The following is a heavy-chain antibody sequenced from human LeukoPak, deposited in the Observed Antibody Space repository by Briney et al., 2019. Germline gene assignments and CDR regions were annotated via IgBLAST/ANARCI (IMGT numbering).Heavy chain of an antibody. V-gene: IGHV3-48*03. D-gene: IGHD6-13*01. CDR3: ARLSGSSWYDYYYYYMDV. CDR1: GFTFSGYE. CDR2: ISSSGSTV. J-gene: IGHJ6*03. Sequence: GGSLRLSCAASGFTFSGYEMNWVRQAPGKGLEWVSYISSSGSTVYYADSVKGRFTISRDNAKNSLCMQMNSLRAEDTAVYYCARLSGSSWYDYYYYYMDVWGKGTTVTVSS.